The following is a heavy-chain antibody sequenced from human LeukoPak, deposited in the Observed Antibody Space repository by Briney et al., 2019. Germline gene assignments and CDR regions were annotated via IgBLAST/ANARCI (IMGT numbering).Heavy chain of an antibody. V-gene: IGHV3-30*03. J-gene: IGHJ4*02. Sequence: PGRSLRLSCAASGFTLSSYGMHWVRQAPGKGLEWVAVISYDGSNKYYADSVKGRFTISRDNSKNTLYLQMNSLRAEDTAVYYCARDSSGPGGYWGQGTLVTVSS. CDR2: ISYDGSNK. D-gene: IGHD6-19*01. CDR1: GFTLSSYG. CDR3: ARDSSGPGGY.